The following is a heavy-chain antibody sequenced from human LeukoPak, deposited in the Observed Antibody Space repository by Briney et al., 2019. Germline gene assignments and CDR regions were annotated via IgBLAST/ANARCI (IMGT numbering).Heavy chain of an antibody. CDR2: ISASGGST. Sequence: GGSLRLSCAASGSTFSSHAMHWVRQAPGKGLEWVSGISASGGSTYNADSVKGRFTISRDNSKNTLYLQMNSLRAEDTAVYYCAKVGYSSSWYYGMDVWGQGTTVTVSS. D-gene: IGHD6-13*01. J-gene: IGHJ6*02. CDR3: AKVGYSSSWYYGMDV. CDR1: GSTFSSHA. V-gene: IGHV3-23*01.